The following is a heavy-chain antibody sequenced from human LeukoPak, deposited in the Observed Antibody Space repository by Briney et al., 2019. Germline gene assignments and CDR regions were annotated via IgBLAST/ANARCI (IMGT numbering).Heavy chain of an antibody. CDR1: GGSISSYY. V-gene: IGHV4-59*12. Sequence: PSETLSPTCTVSGGSISSYYWSWIRQPPGKGLEWIGYIYYSGSTNYNPSLKSRVTISVDTSKNQFSLKLSSVTAADTAVYYCARGPRKRVYYYGMDVWGQGTTVTVSS. CDR2: IYYSGST. J-gene: IGHJ6*02. CDR3: ARGPRKRVYYYGMDV.